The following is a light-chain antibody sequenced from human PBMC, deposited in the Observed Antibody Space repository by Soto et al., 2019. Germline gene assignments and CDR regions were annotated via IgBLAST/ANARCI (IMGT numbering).Light chain of an antibody. V-gene: IGLV1-51*01. CDR3: GAWDDSLSAV. CDR2: DNN. J-gene: IGLJ2*01. Sequence: QSVLTQPPSVSAAPGQKVTISCSGSNSNIGNNYVSWYQQLPGTAPKLLIYDNNNRPSGIPDRFSGSKSGTSATLGITGLQTGDEADYYCGAWDDSLSAVFGGGTQLTVL. CDR1: NSNIGNNY.